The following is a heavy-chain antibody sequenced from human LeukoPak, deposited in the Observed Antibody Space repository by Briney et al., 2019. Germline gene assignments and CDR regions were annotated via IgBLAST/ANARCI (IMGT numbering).Heavy chain of an antibody. J-gene: IGHJ5*02. V-gene: IGHV1-69*05. CDR3: ARDGKDYGGNYRPNWFDP. CDR2: IIPIFGTA. D-gene: IGHD4/OR15-4a*01. Sequence: ASVKVSCKASGGTSSSYAISWVRQAPGQGLEWMGRIIPIFGTANYAQKFQGRVTITTDESTSTAYMELSSLRSEDTAVYYCARDGKDYGGNYRPNWFDPWGQGTLVTVSS. CDR1: GGTSSSYA.